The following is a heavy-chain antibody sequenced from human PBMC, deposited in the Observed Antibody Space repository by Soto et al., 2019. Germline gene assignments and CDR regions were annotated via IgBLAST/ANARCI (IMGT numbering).Heavy chain of an antibody. CDR2: FFTSGGT. CDR3: ARRDSVSAGRGFDY. J-gene: IGHJ4*02. CDR1: GDSISNDF. Sequence: NPSETLSLTCTVSGDSISNDFRSWIRQPAGNGLEWIGRFFTSGGTKYNPSLKSRVTMSVDTSKNQLSLSLSSVTVADTATYYCARRDSVSAGRGFDYWGQGILVTVSS. V-gene: IGHV4-4*07. D-gene: IGHD4-4*01.